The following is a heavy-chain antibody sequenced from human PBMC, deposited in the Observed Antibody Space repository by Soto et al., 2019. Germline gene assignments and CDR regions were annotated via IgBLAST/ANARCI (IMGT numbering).Heavy chain of an antibody. J-gene: IGHJ6*02. CDR2: IIPIFGTA. V-gene: IGHV1-69*01. CDR3: ARMLTIAGDYYYGMYV. D-gene: IGHD2-8*01. Sequence: VQLVQSGAEVKKPGSSVKVSSNAAGGTFSRYAISRVRHAPGQGLEWMGGIIPIFGTANYAQKFQGIVTITADEPTSTAYLELSSLRSEDTAVYYCARMLTIAGDYYYGMYVWGQGTTVTVCS. CDR1: GGTFSRYA.